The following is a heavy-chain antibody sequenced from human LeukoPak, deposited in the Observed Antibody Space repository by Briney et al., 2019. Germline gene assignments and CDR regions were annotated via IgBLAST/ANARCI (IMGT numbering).Heavy chain of an antibody. J-gene: IGHJ4*02. Sequence: TSSETLSLTCTVSGVSISTYYWTWTRQPAGKGLEWIGRIYNSGNTNYNPSLKSRVTMSVDTSKNQFSLNLTSVTAADTAVYYCAGEAAVAGRGIDYWGQGTLVTVSS. D-gene: IGHD6-19*01. CDR1: GVSISTYY. V-gene: IGHV4-4*07. CDR2: IYNSGNT. CDR3: AGEAAVAGRGIDY.